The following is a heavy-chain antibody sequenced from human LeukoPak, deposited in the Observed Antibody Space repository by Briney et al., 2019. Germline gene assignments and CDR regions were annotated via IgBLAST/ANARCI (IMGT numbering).Heavy chain of an antibody. CDR1: GGSFSGYY. D-gene: IGHD3-16*01. J-gene: IGHJ5*02. V-gene: IGHV4-34*01. CDR2: INHSGST. Sequence: SETLSLTCAVSGGSFSGYYWSWIRQPPGKGLEWVGEINHSGSTIYNPYLKRRVTISLRKSKNQFSLKLSSVTAPDTAVYYCARAHYDYVWGSERASWFDPWGQGTLVTVSS. CDR3: ARAHYDYVWGSERASWFDP.